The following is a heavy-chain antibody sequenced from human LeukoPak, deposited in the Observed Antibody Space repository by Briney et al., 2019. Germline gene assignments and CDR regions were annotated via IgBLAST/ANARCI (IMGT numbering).Heavy chain of an antibody. D-gene: IGHD2-21*02. CDR1: GFTFGDYA. Sequence: PGGSLRLSCTASGFTFGDYAMSWVRQAPGKGLEWVGFIRRKAYGGTTEYAASVKGRFTISRDDSKSIAYLQMNSLKTEDTAVYYCTRGDCGGDCYYYYYYYYMDVWGKGTTVTISS. J-gene: IGHJ6*03. CDR3: TRGDCGGDCYYYYYYYYMDV. CDR2: IRRKAYGGTT. V-gene: IGHV3-49*04.